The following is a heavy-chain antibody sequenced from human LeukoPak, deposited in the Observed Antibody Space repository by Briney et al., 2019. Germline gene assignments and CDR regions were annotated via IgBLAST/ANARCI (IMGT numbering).Heavy chain of an antibody. CDR3: ARDRSSIAAAGTGAFDI. CDR2: ISSGGIT. Sequence: GGSLRLSCVVSEFTLSDYSMNWVRQAPGKRLEWLSYISSGGITDYADSVKGRFTISRDNAKNSLYLQMNSLRAEDTAVYYCARDRSSIAAAGTGAFDIWGQGTMVTVSS. V-gene: IGHV3-48*04. CDR1: EFTLSDYS. J-gene: IGHJ3*02. D-gene: IGHD6-13*01.